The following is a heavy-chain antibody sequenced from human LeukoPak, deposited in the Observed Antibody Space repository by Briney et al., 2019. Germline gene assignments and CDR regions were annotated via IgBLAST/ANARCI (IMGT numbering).Heavy chain of an antibody. D-gene: IGHD4-17*01. V-gene: IGHV1-8*01. J-gene: IGHJ6*02. CDR1: GYTFTSYD. CDR3: AKASTAGYGDYTPLHGMDV. Sequence: GASVKVSCKASGYTFTSYDINWVRQATGQGLEWMGWMNPNSGNTGYAQKFQGRVTMTRNTSISTAYMELSSLRSEDTAVYYCAKASTAGYGDYTPLHGMDVWGQGTTVTVSS. CDR2: MNPNSGNT.